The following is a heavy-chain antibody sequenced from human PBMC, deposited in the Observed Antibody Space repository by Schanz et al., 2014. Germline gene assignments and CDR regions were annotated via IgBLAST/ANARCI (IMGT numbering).Heavy chain of an antibody. D-gene: IGHD2-15*01. CDR1: GGSFSNYY. J-gene: IGHJ6*02. V-gene: IGHV4-34*01. Sequence: QVQLQQWGAGLLKPSETLSLTCAVYGGSFSNYYWSWIRQSPGKGLEWFGYIYDSGNTYYNPSLKSRVTMSIDTSENQFSLNLRSVTGADTAVYYCARLVGPSFYYGMDVWGQGTTVTVSS. CDR3: ARLVGPSFYYGMDV. CDR2: IYDSGNT.